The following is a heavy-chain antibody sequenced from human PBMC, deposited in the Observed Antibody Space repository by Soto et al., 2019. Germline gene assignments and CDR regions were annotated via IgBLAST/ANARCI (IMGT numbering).Heavy chain of an antibody. D-gene: IGHD1-1*01. V-gene: IGHV3-21*01. CDR2: ISSSGGFI. CDR3: ARNNDFDY. Sequence: VASLRVSCEDSGFTFSKFGMHWVRLAPGKGLEWVSSISSSGGFIFYSDSVKGRLPISRDDASNSVYLKMNSLRAEDTAVYYCARNNDFDYWGQGTLVTVSS. CDR1: GFTFSKFG. J-gene: IGHJ4*02.